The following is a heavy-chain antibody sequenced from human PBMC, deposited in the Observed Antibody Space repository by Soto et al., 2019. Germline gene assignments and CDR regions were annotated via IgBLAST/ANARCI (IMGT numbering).Heavy chain of an antibody. V-gene: IGHV1-18*01. D-gene: IGHD4-17*01. Sequence: QIHLVQSGGEVKKPGASVKVSCKTSGYTFTTYGISWVRQAPGQGLAWMGWITPFNENTNYAQNLQGRVTMTTDTSTNTANLELRSLTSDDTAVYYCARTDQGDYVHPLDNWGQGTLVTVSS. CDR2: ITPFNENT. CDR3: ARTDQGDYVHPLDN. CDR1: GYTFTTYG. J-gene: IGHJ4*02.